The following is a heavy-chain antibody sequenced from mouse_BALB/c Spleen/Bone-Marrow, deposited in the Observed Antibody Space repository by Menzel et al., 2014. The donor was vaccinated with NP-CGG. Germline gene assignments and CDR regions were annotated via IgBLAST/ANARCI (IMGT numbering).Heavy chain of an antibody. CDR3: VRVFDY. CDR1: GFSLTSYD. J-gene: IGHJ2*01. CDR2: IWTGGGT. Sequence: ESGPGLVAPSQGLSITCTVSGFSLTSYDISWIRQPPGKGLEWLGVIWTGGGTNYNSAFMSRLSISKDNSKSQVFLKMNSLQTDDTAIYYCVRVFDYWGQGTTLTVSS. V-gene: IGHV2-9-2*01.